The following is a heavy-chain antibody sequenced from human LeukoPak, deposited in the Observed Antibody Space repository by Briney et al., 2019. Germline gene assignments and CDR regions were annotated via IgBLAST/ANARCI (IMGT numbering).Heavy chain of an antibody. V-gene: IGHV3-74*01. CDR3: ARSGAPTPDY. CDR2: IDSDGSST. Sequence: GGSLRLTCAASGFTFSSYWMHWVRQAPGKGLVWVSRIDSDGSSTIYADSVKGRFTISRDNAKNTLNLQMNSLRAEDTALYYCARSGAPTPDYWGQGTLVIVSS. D-gene: IGHD2-15*01. CDR1: GFTFSSYW. J-gene: IGHJ4*02.